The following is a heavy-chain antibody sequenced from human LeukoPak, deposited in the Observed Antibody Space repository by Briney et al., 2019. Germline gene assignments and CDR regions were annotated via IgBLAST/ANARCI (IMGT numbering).Heavy chain of an antibody. V-gene: IGHV4-59*01. J-gene: IGHJ6*04. CDR3: ASATLRCSGGSCYEMDV. CDR2: IYYTGST. D-gene: IGHD2-15*01. CDR1: GGSISSYY. Sequence: SETLSLTCTVSGGSISSYYWSWIRQPPGKGLEWIGYIYYTGSTNYNPSLKSRVTISVDMSKNQFSLKLSSVTTADTAVYYCASATLRCSGGSCYEMDVWGKGTTVTVSS.